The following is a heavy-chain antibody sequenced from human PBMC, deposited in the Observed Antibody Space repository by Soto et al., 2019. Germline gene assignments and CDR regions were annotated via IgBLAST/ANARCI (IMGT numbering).Heavy chain of an antibody. J-gene: IGHJ6*01. V-gene: IGHV1-69*01. CDR2: IIPIFGTA. Sequence: QVQLVQSGAEVKKPGSSVKVSCKASGGTFSSYAISWVRQAPGQGLEWMGGIIPIFGTAKYAQKFQGRVKFTADESTSTAYMVVGSLRSEDTAVSYCAIKYGWGGPGGHYYYYYGMGVWCPGTTFTGSS. D-gene: IGHD3-10*01. CDR1: GGTFSSYA. CDR3: AIKYGWGGPGGHYYYYYGMGV.